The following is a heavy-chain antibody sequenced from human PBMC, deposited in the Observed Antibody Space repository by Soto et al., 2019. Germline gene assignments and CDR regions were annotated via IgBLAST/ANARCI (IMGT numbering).Heavy chain of an antibody. CDR3: ARDPLWFGELLLDY. Sequence: EVQLVESGGGLVQPGGSLRLSCAASGFTFSSYSMNWVRQAPGKGLEWVSYISSSSSTIYHADSVKGRFTISRDNAKNSLYLQMNSLRAEDTAVYYCARDPLWFGELLLDYWGQGTLVTVSS. CDR2: ISSSSSTI. V-gene: IGHV3-48*01. J-gene: IGHJ4*02. CDR1: GFTFSSYS. D-gene: IGHD3-10*01.